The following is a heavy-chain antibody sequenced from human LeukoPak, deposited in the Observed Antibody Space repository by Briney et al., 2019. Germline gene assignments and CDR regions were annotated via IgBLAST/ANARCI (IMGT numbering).Heavy chain of an antibody. CDR3: ARDSPHDCSSTSCPIVYYGMDV. Sequence: GGSLRLSWANSGFTFSIYSMNWVRQAPGRGLEWVSSINSSSSYIYYADSVKGRFTISRDNAKNSLYLQMNSLRAEDTAVYYCARDSPHDCSSTSCPIVYYGMDVWGQGTTVTVSS. J-gene: IGHJ6*02. V-gene: IGHV3-21*01. CDR2: INSSSSYI. CDR1: GFTFSIYS. D-gene: IGHD2-2*01.